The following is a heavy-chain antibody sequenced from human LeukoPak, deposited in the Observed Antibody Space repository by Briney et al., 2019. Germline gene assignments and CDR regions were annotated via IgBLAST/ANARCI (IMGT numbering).Heavy chain of an antibody. V-gene: IGHV4-61*08. D-gene: IGHD6-13*01. J-gene: IGHJ4*02. Sequence: PSETLSLTCAVSGGSISSGGYSCSWLRQPPGKGLEWIGYIYYSGLTNYNPSLKSRVTISLDMSKNQFSLKLTSVTAADTAVYYCARDGTGYSSSWFDYWGQGTLVTVSS. CDR2: IYYSGLT. CDR1: GGSISSGGYS. CDR3: ARDGTGYSSSWFDY.